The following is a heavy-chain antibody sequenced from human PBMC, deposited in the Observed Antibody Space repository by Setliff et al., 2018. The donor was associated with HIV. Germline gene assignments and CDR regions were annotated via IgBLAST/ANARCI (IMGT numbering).Heavy chain of an antibody. CDR2: MSPKSGYA. CDR3: ARDKSDIVGEVWLDP. V-gene: IGHV1-8*01. D-gene: IGHD2-21*01. CDR1: GYSFTNYD. Sequence: GASVKVSCKASGYSFTNYDINWVRQAPGHGLEWVGWMSPKSGYADYAQKFQGRVTTTRNTSINTVYMELSSLKSEDTAVYYCARDKSDIVGEVWLDPWGQGTLVTVSS. J-gene: IGHJ5*02.